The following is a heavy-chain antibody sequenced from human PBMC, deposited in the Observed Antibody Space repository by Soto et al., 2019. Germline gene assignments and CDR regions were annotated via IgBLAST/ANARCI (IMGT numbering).Heavy chain of an antibody. CDR2: INPSSGDT. CDR3: ARRLIGGPGDCWFDP. V-gene: IGHV1-46*01. Sequence: APVKVSCRASGFTLTNYYIHWLRQTPGQGLEWMGIINPSSGDTQYDQKFQGRVTITRDTSTSTVYLEVSGLRSDDTALYYCARRLIGGPGDCWFDPWGQGTLVTVSS. CDR1: GFTLTNYY. D-gene: IGHD2-8*01. J-gene: IGHJ5*02.